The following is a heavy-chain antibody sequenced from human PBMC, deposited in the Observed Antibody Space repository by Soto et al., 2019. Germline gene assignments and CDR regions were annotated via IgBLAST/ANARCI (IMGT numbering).Heavy chain of an antibody. D-gene: IGHD3-10*01. J-gene: IGHJ5*01. CDR3: AREPGYGSGSYFRFDS. V-gene: IGHV4-31*03. CDR1: GGSISSGGSY. CDR2: ISYSGST. Sequence: QVQLQESGPGLVTPSQTLSLTCSVSGGSISSGGSYWSWIRQHPGKGLEWIGYISYSGSTHYNPSLKSRLTMSVDTSKNQFSMKLSSVSAPDTAVYYCAREPGYGSGSYFRFDSWGQGTLVTVSS.